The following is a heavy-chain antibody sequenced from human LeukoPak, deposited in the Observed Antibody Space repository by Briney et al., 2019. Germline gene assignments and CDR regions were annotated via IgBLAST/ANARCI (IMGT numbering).Heavy chain of an antibody. CDR1: GYTFTSYD. CDR2: MNPNSGNT. CDR3: AREVLGSYGYIFWFDP. J-gene: IGHJ5*02. D-gene: IGHD5-18*01. V-gene: IGHV1-8*01. Sequence: ASVKVSCKASGYTFTSYDINWVRQATGQGLEWMGWMNPNSGNTGYAQKFQGRVTMTRNTSISTAYMELSSLRSEDTAVYYCAREVLGSYGYIFWFDPWGQGTLVTVSS.